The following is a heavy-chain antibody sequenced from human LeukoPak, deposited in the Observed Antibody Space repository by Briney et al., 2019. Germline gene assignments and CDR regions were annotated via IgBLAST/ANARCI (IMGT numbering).Heavy chain of an antibody. CDR3: ARARGWEIDYFFDY. D-gene: IGHD1-26*01. Sequence: PSQTLSLTCTVSGGSISSGSYYWSWIRQPAGRGLEWIGRIYTSGSTNYNPSLKSRVTISVDTSKNQFSLKLSSGTAADTAVYYCARARGWEIDYFFDYWGQGTLVTVSS. CDR2: IYTSGST. J-gene: IGHJ4*02. CDR1: GGSISSGSYY. V-gene: IGHV4-61*02.